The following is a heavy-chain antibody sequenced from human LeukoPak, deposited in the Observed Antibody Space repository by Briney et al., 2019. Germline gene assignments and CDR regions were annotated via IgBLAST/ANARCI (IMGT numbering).Heavy chain of an antibody. Sequence: GGSLRLSCAASGFTVSSHYMAWVRQPPGKGLEWVTGISYDGNNKYYADSVKGRFTISRDNSYNTLYLQMNSLRTEDTAVYYCAKDVGRVGASPFDIWGQGTVVTASS. CDR2: ISYDGNNK. CDR1: GFTVSSHY. D-gene: IGHD1-26*01. V-gene: IGHV3-30*18. CDR3: AKDVGRVGASPFDI. J-gene: IGHJ3*02.